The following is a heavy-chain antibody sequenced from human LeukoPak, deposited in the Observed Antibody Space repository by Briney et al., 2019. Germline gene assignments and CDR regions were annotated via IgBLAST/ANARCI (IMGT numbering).Heavy chain of an antibody. CDR1: RFSFYGEW. J-gene: IGHJ4*02. V-gene: IGHV3-7*01. CDR2: IKPDERHK. Sequence: GVSLRLSCVASRFSFYGEWMNWVPQATGKGLVWVVNIKPDERHKYYVVSVKGRFTISRDNAEKSQFMKLNSLRAEVTAVYYCVRDAAAFLDFGYWGQGTLVTVSS. D-gene: IGHD6-13*01. CDR3: VRDAAAFLDFGY.